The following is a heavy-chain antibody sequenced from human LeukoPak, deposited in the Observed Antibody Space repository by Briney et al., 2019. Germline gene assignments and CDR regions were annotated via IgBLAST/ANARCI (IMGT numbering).Heavy chain of an antibody. CDR1: GFRFSYSW. J-gene: IGHJ4*02. Sequence: GGSLRLSCAASGFRFSYSWMYWVRQGPGKGLVWVSRIASDGNNRDYADSVKGRFTISRDNAKNTLYLQMNSLRVEDTAVYYCAKETSDSSGYGYYFDYWGQGTLVTVSS. D-gene: IGHD3-22*01. V-gene: IGHV3-74*01. CDR3: AKETSDSSGYGYYFDY. CDR2: IASDGNNR.